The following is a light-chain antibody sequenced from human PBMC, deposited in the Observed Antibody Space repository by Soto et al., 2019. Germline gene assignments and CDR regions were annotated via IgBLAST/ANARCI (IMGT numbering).Light chain of an antibody. Sequence: EIVVTQSPATLSLSPGDRATLSCRTSQTVKYYLAWYQQKPGQAPRLLIYDTSNRATGIPARFTGSGSGTDFTLTISSLEPEDVAVYYCHQRGDWPTFGGGTKVEVK. CDR3: HQRGDWPT. CDR1: QTVKYY. V-gene: IGKV3-11*01. CDR2: DTS. J-gene: IGKJ4*01.